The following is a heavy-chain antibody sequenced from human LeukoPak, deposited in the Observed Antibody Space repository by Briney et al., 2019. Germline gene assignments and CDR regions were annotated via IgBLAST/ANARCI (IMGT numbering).Heavy chain of an antibody. Sequence: KPSETLSLTCTVSGASISSYYWSWIRQPPGKGLEWIGYIYDSGNTNYNPSLKSRVTISVDTSKNQFSLKLSSVTAADTAVYYCARHDSSDWNNWIDPWGQGTLVTVSS. CDR1: GASISSYY. J-gene: IGHJ5*02. D-gene: IGHD3-22*01. V-gene: IGHV4-59*08. CDR2: IYDSGNT. CDR3: ARHDSSDWNNWIDP.